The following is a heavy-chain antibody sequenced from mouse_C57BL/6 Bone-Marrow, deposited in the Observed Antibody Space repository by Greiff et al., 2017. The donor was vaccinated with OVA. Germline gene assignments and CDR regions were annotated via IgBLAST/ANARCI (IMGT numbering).Heavy chain of an antibody. V-gene: IGHV1-64*01. D-gene: IGHD1-1*01. CDR3: ARNDYGSSYDYFDY. CDR2: IHPNSGST. Sequence: VQLQQPGAELVKPGASVKLSCKASGYTFTSYWMHWVKQRPGQGLEWIGMIHPNSGSTNYNEKFKSKATLTVDKSSSTAYMQLSSLTSEDSAVYYCARNDYGSSYDYFDYWGQGTTLTVSS. CDR1: GYTFTSYW. J-gene: IGHJ2*01.